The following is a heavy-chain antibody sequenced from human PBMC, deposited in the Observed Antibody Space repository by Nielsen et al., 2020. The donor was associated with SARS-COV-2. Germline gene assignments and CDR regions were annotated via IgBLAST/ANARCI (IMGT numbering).Heavy chain of an antibody. CDR3: ARGSGYYYFDY. CDR1: GFTFDDYA. CDR2: ISWNSGSI. Sequence: SLKISCAASGFTFDDYAMHWVRQAPGKGLEWVSGISWNSGSIGYADSVKGRFTISRDNAKNTLYLQMNALTADDTAVYYCARGSGYYYFDYWGQGILVTVSS. V-gene: IGHV3-9*01. D-gene: IGHD5-18*01. J-gene: IGHJ4*02.